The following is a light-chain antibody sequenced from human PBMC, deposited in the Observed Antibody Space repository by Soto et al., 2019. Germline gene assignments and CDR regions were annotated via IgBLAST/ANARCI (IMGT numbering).Light chain of an antibody. CDR2: ANS. V-gene: IGLV1-40*01. J-gene: IGLJ2*01. Sequence: QTVVTQPPSVSGAPGQRVIISCTGSSSNIGAGYDVHWYQQLPGTAPKLLIYANSNRPSGVPDRFSGSKSGTSASLAITGLQAEDEADYYCQSYDNSLSGSGVFGGGTQLTVL. CDR1: SSNIGAGYD. CDR3: QSYDNSLSGSGV.